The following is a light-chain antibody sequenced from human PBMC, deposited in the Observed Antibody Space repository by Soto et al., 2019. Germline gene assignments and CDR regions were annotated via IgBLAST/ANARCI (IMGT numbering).Light chain of an antibody. CDR2: LGS. CDR3: MQALQTPCT. Sequence: IVMTQSPLSLPVTPGEPASISCRSSQSLLHSNGYNYLDWYLQKPGQSPQLLIYLGSNRASGVPDRVSGSGSGTDFTLKISRVEAEDVGVYYCMQALQTPCTFGQGTKLEIK. V-gene: IGKV2-28*01. CDR1: QSLLHSNGYNY. J-gene: IGKJ2*02.